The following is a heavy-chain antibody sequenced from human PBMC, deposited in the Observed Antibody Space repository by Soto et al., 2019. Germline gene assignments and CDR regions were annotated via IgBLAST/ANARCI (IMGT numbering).Heavy chain of an antibody. CDR2: ISAGTRGHT. CDR1: GFTFSDYY. CDR3: ARDFYYGSGTYIID. J-gene: IGHJ4*02. D-gene: IGHD3-10*01. Sequence: GGSLRLSCAASGFTFSDYYMSWIRQAPGKGLEWVAYISAGTRGHTNYAESVKGRFTISRDNTENSLYLQLNSLRAEDTAMYYCARDFYYGSGTYIIDWGQGTLVTVSS. V-gene: IGHV3-11*05.